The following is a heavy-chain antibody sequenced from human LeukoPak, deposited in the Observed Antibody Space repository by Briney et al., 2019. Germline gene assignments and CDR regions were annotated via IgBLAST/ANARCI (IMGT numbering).Heavy chain of an antibody. J-gene: IGHJ4*02. CDR2: IIPILGIA. Sequence: ASVKVSCKASGGTFSSYAISWVRQAPGQGLEWMGRIIPILGIANYAQKSQGRVTITADKSTSTAYMELSSLRSEDTAVYYCARVPSENYLDYYFDYWGQGTLVTVSS. D-gene: IGHD1-26*01. V-gene: IGHV1-69*04. CDR1: GGTFSSYA. CDR3: ARVPSENYLDYYFDY.